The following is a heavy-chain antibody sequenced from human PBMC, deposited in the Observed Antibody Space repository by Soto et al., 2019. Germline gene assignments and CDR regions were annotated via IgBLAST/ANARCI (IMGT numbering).Heavy chain of an antibody. Sequence: ASVKVSCKVSGYTLTELSMHWVRQAPGKGLEWMGGFDPEDGETIYAQKFQGRVTMTEDTSTDTAYMELSSLRSEDTAVYYCARDHQWGIAARPRNWFDPWGQGTLVTVSS. CDR2: FDPEDGET. CDR1: GYTLTELS. CDR3: ARDHQWGIAARPRNWFDP. J-gene: IGHJ5*02. D-gene: IGHD6-6*01. V-gene: IGHV1-24*01.